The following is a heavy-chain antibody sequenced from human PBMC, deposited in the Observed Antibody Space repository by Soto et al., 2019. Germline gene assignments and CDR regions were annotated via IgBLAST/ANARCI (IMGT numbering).Heavy chain of an antibody. D-gene: IGHD3-3*01. CDR1: GGSFSGYY. Sequence: TSETLSLTCAVYGGSFSGYYWSWIRQPPGKGLEWIGEINHSGSTNYNPSLKSRVTISVDTSKNQFSLKLSSVTAADTAVYYCASGEWLLSYDYWGQGTLVTVSS. J-gene: IGHJ4*02. V-gene: IGHV4-34*01. CDR2: INHSGST. CDR3: ASGEWLLSYDY.